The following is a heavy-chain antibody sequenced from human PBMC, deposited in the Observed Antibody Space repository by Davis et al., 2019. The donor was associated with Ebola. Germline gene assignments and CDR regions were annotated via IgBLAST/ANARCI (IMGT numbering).Heavy chain of an antibody. CDR2: IYYSGST. CDR1: GGSISSYY. V-gene: IGHV4-59*08. Sequence: MPSETLSLTCTVSGGSISSYYWSWIRQPPGKGLEWIGYIYYSGSTNYNPSLKSRVTISVDTSKNQFSLKLSSVTAADTAVYYCARGQQWLLGGYYFDYWGQGTLVTVSS. J-gene: IGHJ4*02. D-gene: IGHD6-19*01. CDR3: ARGQQWLLGGYYFDY.